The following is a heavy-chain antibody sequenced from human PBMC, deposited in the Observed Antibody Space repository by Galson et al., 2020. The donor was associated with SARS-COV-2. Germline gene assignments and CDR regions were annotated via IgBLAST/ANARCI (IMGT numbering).Heavy chain of an antibody. V-gene: IGHV3-53*01. J-gene: IGHJ3*02. CDR3: AREGSSGDYPGAFDI. CDR1: GFTVSRNY. CDR2: ISTSGKT. Sequence: GGSLRLSCAVSGFTVSRNYVNWVRQAAGKGLEWVSVISTSGKTYYADSVKGRFSISRDNSMNTVYLQMNSLRVEDTAVYYCAREGSSGDYPGAFDIWGQGTTVTVSS. D-gene: IGHD3-22*01.